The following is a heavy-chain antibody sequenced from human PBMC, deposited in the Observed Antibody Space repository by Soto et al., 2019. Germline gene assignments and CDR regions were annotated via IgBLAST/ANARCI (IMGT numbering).Heavy chain of an antibody. CDR1: GGTFSSYA. J-gene: IGHJ6*02. D-gene: IGHD3-10*01. V-gene: IGHV1-69*12. CDR3: ATMKGGSQYYYSGMDV. CDR2: SIPMFGTA. Sequence: QVQLVQSGAEVKKPGSSVKVSCKASGGTFSSYAISWVRQAPGQGLEWMGGSIPMFGTADYAQKFQGRVTITADESKSTAYMELSSLRSDDTAVYYCATMKGGSQYYYSGMDVWGQGTTVTVSS.